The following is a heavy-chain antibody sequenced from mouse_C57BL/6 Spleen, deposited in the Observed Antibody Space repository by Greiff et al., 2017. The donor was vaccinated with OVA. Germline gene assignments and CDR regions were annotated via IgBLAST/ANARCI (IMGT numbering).Heavy chain of an antibody. CDR3: ARYIVSSSYYAMDY. CDR2: IRNKANGYKT. Sequence: EVQRVESGGGLVQPGGSLSLSCEASGFTFTDYYMSWVRQPPGKALEWLGFIRNKANGYKTEYSASVKGRFTISRDNSQSILYLQMNAVRAEDSATYYCARYIVSSSYYAMDYWGQGTSVTVSS. V-gene: IGHV7-3*01. J-gene: IGHJ4*01. D-gene: IGHD1-3*01. CDR1: GFTFTDYY.